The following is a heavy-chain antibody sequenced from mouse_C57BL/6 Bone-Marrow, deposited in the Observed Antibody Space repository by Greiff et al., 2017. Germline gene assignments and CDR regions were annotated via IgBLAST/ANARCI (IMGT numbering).Heavy chain of an antibody. CDR3: ASSITTYNAMDY. J-gene: IGHJ4*01. Sequence: QVQLQQSGAELMKPGASVKLSCKATGYTFTGYWIEWVKQRPGHGLEWIGEILPGSGSTNYNEKFKGKATFTADTSSNTASMQLSSLTTEDYDIVYCASSITTYNAMDYWGQGTSVTVSS. CDR2: ILPGSGST. D-gene: IGHD2-4*01. CDR1: GYTFTGYW. V-gene: IGHV1-9*01.